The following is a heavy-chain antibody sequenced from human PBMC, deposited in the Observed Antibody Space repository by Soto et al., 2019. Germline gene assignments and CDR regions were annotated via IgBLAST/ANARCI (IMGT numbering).Heavy chain of an antibody. D-gene: IGHD3-10*01. J-gene: IGHJ4*02. CDR2: INYDGSKT. CDR1: GFDFIYFG. CDR3: ARGNDDDSRGSFDF. Sequence: QVQLVESGGGVVQPGKSLTLSCSASGFDFIYFGMHWVRQAPGKGPEWVAVINYDGSKTDYTDSVKGRFTLSRDNGKNTLQLEIKNLRDEDTAINYWARGNDDDSRGSFDFWGQGTLVSVSS. V-gene: IGHV3-33*01.